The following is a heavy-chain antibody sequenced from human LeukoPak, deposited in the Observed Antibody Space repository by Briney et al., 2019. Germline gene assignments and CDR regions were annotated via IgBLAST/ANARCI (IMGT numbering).Heavy chain of an antibody. CDR2: ISGSSDRT. Sequence: GGSLRLSCAASGFTFSSYSMSWVRQAPGKGLEWVSGISGSSDRTYYADAVKGRFTISRDNSKNTVYLQMDSLRAEDTAVYYCANSRGHGSGNLWGQGTLVTVSS. D-gene: IGHD3-10*01. J-gene: IGHJ5*02. V-gene: IGHV3-23*01. CDR1: GFTFSSYS. CDR3: ANSRGHGSGNL.